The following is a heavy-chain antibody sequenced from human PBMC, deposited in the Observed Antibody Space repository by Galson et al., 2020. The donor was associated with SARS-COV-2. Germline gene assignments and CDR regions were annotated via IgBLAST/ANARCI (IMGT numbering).Heavy chain of an antibody. CDR1: GGSFSGYY. CDR2: NTNSGST. J-gene: IGHJ6*03. D-gene: IGHD2-2*01. CDR3: ARGHRGVVPSPILGLGPYYSYDYMDV. V-gene: IGHV4-34*01. Sequence: SQTLSLTCAVYGGSFSGYYWSWIRQPPGQSLEWIGENTNSGSTNYSTSLKSRVPISVDKSKNQFSLNLRSVTAADTALYYCARGHRGVVPSPILGLGPYYSYDYMDVWAKGTTVTVSS.